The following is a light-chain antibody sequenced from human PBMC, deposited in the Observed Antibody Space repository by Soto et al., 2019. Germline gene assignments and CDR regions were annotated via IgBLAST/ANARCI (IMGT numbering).Light chain of an antibody. J-gene: IGKJ1*01. CDR2: EAS. Sequence: DNPITQSPSSLSASMGDRVTITCRASQGIRHYLAWYQQKPGKVPKLLIYEASNLQSGVPSRFRGGGSGTEFTLTISSLQPEDVATYYCQNFDSAPQTLGQGTKLDIK. CDR1: QGIRHY. CDR3: QNFDSAPQT. V-gene: IGKV1-27*01.